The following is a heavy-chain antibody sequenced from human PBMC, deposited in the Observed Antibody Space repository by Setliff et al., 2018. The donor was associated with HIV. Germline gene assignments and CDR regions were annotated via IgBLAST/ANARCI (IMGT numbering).Heavy chain of an antibody. J-gene: IGHJ5*02. CDR3: AREAPSEPTRYYNFWSGYPDWFDP. Sequence: PSETLSLTCIVTGDSIISGSYYWAWIRQPPGKGLEWIGTIYNGGASHYNPSLKSRVIIFLDPSKNQFSLELTSVTAADTAVYYCAREAPSEPTRYYNFWSGYPDWFDPWGPGTLVTVS. CDR1: GDSIISGSYY. CDR2: IYNGGAS. D-gene: IGHD3-3*01. V-gene: IGHV4-39*07.